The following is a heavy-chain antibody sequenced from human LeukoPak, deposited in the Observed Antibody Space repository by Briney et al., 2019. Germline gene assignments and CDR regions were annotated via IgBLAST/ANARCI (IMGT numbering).Heavy chain of an antibody. D-gene: IGHD3-9*01. J-gene: IGHJ4*02. CDR2: IKQDGSEK. V-gene: IGHV3-7*01. Sequence: GGSLRLSCAASGFTFSSYWMSWVRQAPGKGLEWVANIKQDGSEKYYVDSVKGRFTISRDNAKKSLYLQMNSLRAEDTAVYYCARATTYDILTGYSDYWGQGTLVTVSS. CDR1: GFTFSSYW. CDR3: ARATTYDILTGYSDY.